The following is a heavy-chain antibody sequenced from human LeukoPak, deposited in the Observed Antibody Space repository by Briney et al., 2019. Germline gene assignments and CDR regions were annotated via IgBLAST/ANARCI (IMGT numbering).Heavy chain of an antibody. D-gene: IGHD3-10*01. V-gene: IGHV4-59*01. Sequence: GSLRLSCAASGFNFNYVWMNWVRQTPGKGLEWIGYIYYSGSTNYNPSLKSRVTISVDTSKNQFSLKLSSVTAADTAVYYCARETGDYYGSGSYHNSWFDPWGQGTLVTVSS. CDR2: IYYSGST. J-gene: IGHJ5*02. CDR1: GFNFNYVW. CDR3: ARETGDYYGSGSYHNSWFDP.